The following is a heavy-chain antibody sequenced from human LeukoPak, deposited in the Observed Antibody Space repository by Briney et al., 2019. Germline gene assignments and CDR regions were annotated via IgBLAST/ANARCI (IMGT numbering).Heavy chain of an antibody. CDR1: GFTFSSYA. J-gene: IGHJ4*02. V-gene: IGHV3-23*01. CDR3: ANARGIAVAGSFDY. Sequence: GGSLRLSCAASGFTFSSYAMSWVRQAPGKGLEWVSAISGSGGSTYYADSVKGRFTISRHNSKNTLYLQMNSLRAEDTAVYYCANARGIAVAGSFDYWGQGTLVTVSS. D-gene: IGHD6-19*01. CDR2: ISGSGGST.